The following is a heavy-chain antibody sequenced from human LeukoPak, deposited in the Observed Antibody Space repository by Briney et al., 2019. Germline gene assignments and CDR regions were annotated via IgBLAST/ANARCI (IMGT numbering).Heavy chain of an antibody. Sequence: SGPTLVNPTQTLTLTCTFSGFSLSTSSMCVGWIRQPPGKALEWLARIDWDDDKYYSSSLKTRLTISKDTPKNQVVLTMTNMDPVDTATYYCARIRSGSYSMDYWGQGTLVIVSS. CDR2: IDWDDDK. V-gene: IGHV2-70*11. CDR1: GFSLSTSSMC. D-gene: IGHD1-26*01. J-gene: IGHJ4*02. CDR3: ARIRSGSYSMDY.